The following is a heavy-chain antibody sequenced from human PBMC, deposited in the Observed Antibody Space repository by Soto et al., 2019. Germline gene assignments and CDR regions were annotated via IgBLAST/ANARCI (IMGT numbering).Heavy chain of an antibody. V-gene: IGHV1-18*01. J-gene: IGHJ4*02. CDR1: GYTFTSNG. CDR3: AKDRPRRTSGYFFDY. Sequence: ASVKVSCKASGYTFTSNGFSWGRQAPGQGLEWMGWISPDGSNINYAQKLQGRITMTADTSTATVYMEVKSLRAEDTALYYCAKDRPRRTSGYFFDYWGQGTPVTVSS. CDR2: ISPDGSNI. D-gene: IGHD1-1*01.